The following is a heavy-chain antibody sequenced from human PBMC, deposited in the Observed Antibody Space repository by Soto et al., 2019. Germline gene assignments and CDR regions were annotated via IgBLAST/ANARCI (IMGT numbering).Heavy chain of an antibody. J-gene: IGHJ6*01. Sequence: SETLSLTCTVSGASVTSINFYRSWLGHTPGKSLEWIGFINYNGNTNSTTSLRSRVTISLNTPKNQFTLTLRYVTAAATSRYYCAIEFSGNCSSEYETHVWGQGTAVTIAS. V-gene: IGHV4-61*01. CDR3: AIEFSGNCSSEYETHV. CDR1: GASVTSINFY. D-gene: IGHD2-15*01. CDR2: INYNGNT.